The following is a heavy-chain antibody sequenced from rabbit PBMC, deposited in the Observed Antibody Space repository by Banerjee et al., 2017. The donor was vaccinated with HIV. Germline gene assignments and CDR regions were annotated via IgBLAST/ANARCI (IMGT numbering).Heavy chain of an antibody. CDR1: GFSFSNKYV. D-gene: IGHD1-1*01. V-gene: IGHV1S45*01. CDR2: INSSSGNT. J-gene: IGHJ4*01. Sequence: QEQLEESGGDLVKPEGSLTLTCTASGFSFSNKYVMCWVRQAPGKGLEWIACINSSSGNTVYATWARGRFTISKTSSTTVTLQMTSLTAADTATYFCARDLTVVIGWNFNFRGPGTLVTVS. CDR3: ARDLTVVIGWNFNF.